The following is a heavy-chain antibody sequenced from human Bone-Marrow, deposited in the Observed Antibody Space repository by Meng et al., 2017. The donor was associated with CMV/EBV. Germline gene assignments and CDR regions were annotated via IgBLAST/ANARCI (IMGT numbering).Heavy chain of an antibody. CDR3: ARAHSSGWLREYYFDY. J-gene: IGHJ4*02. V-gene: IGHV4-59*08. D-gene: IGHD6-19*01. Sequence: SETLSLTCTVSGGSISSYYWSWIRQPPGKGLEWIGYIYYSGSTNYNPSLKSRVTISVDMSKNQFSLKLSSVTDADTAVYYCARAHSSGWLREYYFDYWGQRTLVTVSS. CDR1: GGSISSYY. CDR2: IYYSGST.